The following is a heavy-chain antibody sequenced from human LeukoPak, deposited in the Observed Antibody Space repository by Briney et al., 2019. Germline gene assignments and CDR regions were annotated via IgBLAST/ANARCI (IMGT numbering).Heavy chain of an antibody. V-gene: IGHV4-30-4*01. J-gene: IGHJ4*02. Sequence: SETLSLTCTVTGGSISSGDYYWSWIRQPPGKGLEWIGHIYYSGSTYYNPSLKSRVTISVDTSKNQFSLKLSSVTAADTAVYYCARAGYGDYVSSPFDYWGQGTLVTVSS. D-gene: IGHD4-17*01. CDR2: IYYSGST. CDR1: GGSISSGDYY. CDR3: ARAGYGDYVSSPFDY.